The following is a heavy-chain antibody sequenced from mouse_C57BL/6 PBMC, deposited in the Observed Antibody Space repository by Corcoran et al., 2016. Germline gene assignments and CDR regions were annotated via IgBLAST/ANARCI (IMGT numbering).Heavy chain of an antibody. V-gene: IGHV1-18*01. CDR3: DRRGSEDAMDY. CDR2: INPNNGGT. Sequence: EVQLQQSGPELVKPGASVKIPCKASGYTFTDYNMNWVKQSHGKSLEWIGDINPNNGGTSYNQKFKGKATLTVDKSSSTAYMELRSLTSEDTAVYYCDRRGSEDAMDYWGQGTSVTVSS. CDR1: GYTFTDYN. J-gene: IGHJ4*01.